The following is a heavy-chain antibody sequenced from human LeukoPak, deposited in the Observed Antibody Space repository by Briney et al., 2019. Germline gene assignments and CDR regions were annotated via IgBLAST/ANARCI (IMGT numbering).Heavy chain of an antibody. D-gene: IGHD6-13*01. V-gene: IGHV4-34*01. CDR3: ARGRSWYGKTFDY. J-gene: IGHJ4*02. CDR1: GGSFSGYY. CDR2: INHSGST. Sequence: SETLSLTCAVYGGSFSGYYWSWIRQPPGKGLEWIGEINHSGSTNYNPSLKSRVTISVDTSKNQFSLKLSSVTAADTAVYYCARGRSWYGKTFDYWGQGTLVTVSS.